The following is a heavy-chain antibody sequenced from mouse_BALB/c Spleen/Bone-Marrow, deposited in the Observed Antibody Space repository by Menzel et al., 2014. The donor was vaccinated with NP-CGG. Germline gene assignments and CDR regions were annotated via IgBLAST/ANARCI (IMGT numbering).Heavy chain of an antibody. Sequence: EVHLVESGGGLVQPGGSRKLSCAASGFTFSSFGMHWVRQAPEKGLEWVAYISSGSSTIYYADTVKGRFTISRDNPKTALFLQRTRLRSEDTAMYYCARYGNYDALDYWGQGTSVTVSS. CDR1: GFTFSSFG. D-gene: IGHD2-1*01. CDR3: ARYGNYDALDY. V-gene: IGHV5-17*02. J-gene: IGHJ4*01. CDR2: ISSGSSTI.